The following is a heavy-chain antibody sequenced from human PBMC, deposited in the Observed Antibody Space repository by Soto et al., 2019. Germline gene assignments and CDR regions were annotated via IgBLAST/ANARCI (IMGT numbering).Heavy chain of an antibody. CDR1: GGSISSGDYY. CDR2: IYYSGST. V-gene: IGHV4-30-4*01. CDR3: ARDLGTMIVVV. Sequence: SETLSLTCTVSGGSISSGDYYWSWIRQPPGKGLEWIGYIYYSGSTYYNPSLKSRVTISVDTSKNQFSLKLSSVTAADTAVYYCARDLGTMIVVVWGQGTLVTVSS. D-gene: IGHD3-22*01. J-gene: IGHJ4*02.